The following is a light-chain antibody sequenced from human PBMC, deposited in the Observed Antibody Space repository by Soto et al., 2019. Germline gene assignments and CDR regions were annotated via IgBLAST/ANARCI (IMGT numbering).Light chain of an antibody. Sequence: DTQMTQTPSSLSASVGDRVTITCRASHDITNYLAWFQQKPGKAPKSLIYATSTLQSGVPSRFSGSGFGADFTLTIDSLQPEDFATYYCQQYKSYPYTFGQGTKVDIK. J-gene: IGKJ2*01. V-gene: IGKV1-16*01. CDR2: ATS. CDR1: HDITNY. CDR3: QQYKSYPYT.